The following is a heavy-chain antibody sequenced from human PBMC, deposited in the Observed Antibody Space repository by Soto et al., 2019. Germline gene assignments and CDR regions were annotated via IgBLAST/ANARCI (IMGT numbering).Heavy chain of an antibody. CDR2: ISSNGVGT. D-gene: IGHD6-6*01. V-gene: IGHV3-64*01. CDR3: ARRARPDFYYMDV. CDR1: GFTLSGYA. Sequence: GGSLRLSCAASGFTLSGYAMDWVRQAPGKGLEYVSGISSNGVGTYYANSVQGRFTISRDNSKNTVYLQMGCLRPEDMAVYYCARRARPDFYYMDVWGKETTVTVSS. J-gene: IGHJ6*03.